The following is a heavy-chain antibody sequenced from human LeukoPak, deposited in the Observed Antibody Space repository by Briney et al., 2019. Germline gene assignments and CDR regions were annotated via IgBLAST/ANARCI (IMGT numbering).Heavy chain of an antibody. D-gene: IGHD2-2*01. CDR3: ARVPTRGYCSSTSCDDF. Sequence: GGSLRLSCAASGFTFSDYYMSWIRQAPGKGLEWVSYISSSGSTIYYADSVKGRFTISRDNAKNSLYLQMNSLRAEDTAVYYCARVPTRGYCSSTSCDDFWGQGTMVTVSS. V-gene: IGHV3-11*04. CDR1: GFTFSDYY. CDR2: ISSSGSTI. J-gene: IGHJ3*01.